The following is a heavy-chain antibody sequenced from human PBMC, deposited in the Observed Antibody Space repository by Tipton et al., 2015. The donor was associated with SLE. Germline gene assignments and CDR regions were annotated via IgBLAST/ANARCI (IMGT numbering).Heavy chain of an antibody. V-gene: IGHV1-69*05. CDR1: GGTFSSYA. D-gene: IGHD3-22*01. CDR2: IIPIFGTP. CDR3: ARRVYYENSGYYFDY. J-gene: IGHJ4*02. Sequence: QLVQSGAEVRKTGSSVKVSCKASGGTFSSYAISWVRQAPGQGLEWMGGIIPIFGTPNYAQRFQGRVTITTDESTSTAYMELRSLRSDDTAVYYCARRVYYENSGYYFDYWGQGTLVTVSS.